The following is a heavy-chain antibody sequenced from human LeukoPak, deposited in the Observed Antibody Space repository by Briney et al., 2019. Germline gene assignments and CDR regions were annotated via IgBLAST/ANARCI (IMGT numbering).Heavy chain of an antibody. CDR3: ARDWEMGTINGWYFDY. J-gene: IGHJ4*02. V-gene: IGHV3-48*01. D-gene: IGHD5-24*01. Sequence: SGGSLRLSCATSGFTFSSYSMNWVRQAPGKGLEWVSYISGSSTTIYYADSVKGRFTISRDNDKNSLHLQMNSLRAEDTAVYYCARDWEMGTINGWYFDYWGQGTLVTVSS. CDR1: GFTFSSYS. CDR2: ISGSSTTI.